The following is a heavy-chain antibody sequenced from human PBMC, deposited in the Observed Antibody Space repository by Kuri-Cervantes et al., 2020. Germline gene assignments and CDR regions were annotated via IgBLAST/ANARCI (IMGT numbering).Heavy chain of an antibody. D-gene: IGHD1-26*01. Sequence: SETLSLTCTVSGGSISSGGYYWSWIRQHPGKGLEWIGYIYYSGSTYYNPSLKSLVTISVDTSKNQFSLKLSSVTAADTAVYYCAKDRSVYWELTDGLDYWGQGTLVTVSS. CDR2: IYYSGST. J-gene: IGHJ4*02. V-gene: IGHV4-31*01. CDR1: GGSISSGGYY. CDR3: AKDRSVYWELTDGLDY.